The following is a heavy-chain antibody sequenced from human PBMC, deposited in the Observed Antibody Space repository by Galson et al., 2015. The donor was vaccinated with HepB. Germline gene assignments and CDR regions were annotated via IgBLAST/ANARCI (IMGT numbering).Heavy chain of an antibody. CDR1: GGTFSSYA. CDR3: ARQRRTIFGVVTNGHPFDP. V-gene: IGHV1-69*04. D-gene: IGHD3-3*01. J-gene: IGHJ5*02. Sequence: CKASGGTFSSYAISWVRQAPGQGLEWMGRIIPILGIANYAQKFQGRVTITADKSTSTAYMELSSLRSEDTAVYYCARQRRTIFGVVTNGHPFDPWGQGTLVTVSS. CDR2: IIPILGIA.